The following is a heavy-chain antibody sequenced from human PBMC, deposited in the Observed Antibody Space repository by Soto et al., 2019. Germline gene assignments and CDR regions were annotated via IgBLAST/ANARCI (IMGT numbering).Heavy chain of an antibody. V-gene: IGHV3-21*01. J-gene: IGHJ2*01. CDR2: ISSSSSYI. CDR3: ARDSIAVAGTRYFDL. Sequence: KPGGSLRLSCAASGFTFSSYSMNWVRQAPGKGLEWVSSISSSSSYIYYADSVKGRFTISRDNAKNSLYLQMNSLRAEDTAVYYCARDSIAVAGTRYFDLWGRGTLVTVSS. CDR1: GFTFSSYS. D-gene: IGHD6-19*01.